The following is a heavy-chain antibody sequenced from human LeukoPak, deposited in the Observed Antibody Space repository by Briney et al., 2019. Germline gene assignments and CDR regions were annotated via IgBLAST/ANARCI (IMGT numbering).Heavy chain of an antibody. V-gene: IGHV1-69*13. CDR3: ARLSSGYYYFDY. D-gene: IGHD3-22*01. CDR2: IIPIFGTA. CDR1: GGTFSSYA. Sequence: SVKVSCKASGGTFSSYAISWVRQAPGQGLEWMGGIIPIFGTANYAQKFQGRVTITADESTSTAYMELSSLRSEDTAVYYCARLSSGYYYFDYWGQGTLVTVSS. J-gene: IGHJ4*02.